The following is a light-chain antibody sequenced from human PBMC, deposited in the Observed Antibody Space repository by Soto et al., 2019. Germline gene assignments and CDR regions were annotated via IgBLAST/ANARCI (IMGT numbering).Light chain of an antibody. V-gene: IGLV3-21*02. Sequence: SYELTQPPSVSVAPGQTARITCGGNNIGSKSVHWYQQKPGQAPVLVVYDDSDRPSGITERFSGSNSGNTATLTISRVEAGDEADYYCQVWDSSSGVVFGGGTKLTVL. CDR1: NIGSKS. CDR3: QVWDSSSGVV. CDR2: DDS. J-gene: IGLJ2*01.